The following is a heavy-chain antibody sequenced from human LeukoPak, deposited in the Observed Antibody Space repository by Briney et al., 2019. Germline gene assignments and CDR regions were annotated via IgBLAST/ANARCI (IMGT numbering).Heavy chain of an antibody. Sequence: ASLTVSCKASGYTFSGYYMHWVRQAPGQGLEWMGRINPSSGGTNYAQKFQGRVTMTRDTSISTAYMELSRLRSDDTAVYYCARRGGSYSHSDFWGQGTLVTVSS. V-gene: IGHV1-2*02. CDR1: GYTFSGYY. J-gene: IGHJ4*02. CDR3: ARRGGSYSHSDF. D-gene: IGHD1-26*01. CDR2: INPSSGGT.